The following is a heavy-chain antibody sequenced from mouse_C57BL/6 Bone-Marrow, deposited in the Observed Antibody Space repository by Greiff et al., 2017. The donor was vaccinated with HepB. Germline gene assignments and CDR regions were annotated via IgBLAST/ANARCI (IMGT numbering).Heavy chain of an antibody. D-gene: IGHD1-1*01. Sequence: SGPELVKPGASVKIPCKASGYTFTDYNMDWVKQSHGKSLEWIGDINPNNGGTIYNQKFKGKATLTVDKSSSTAYMELRSLTSEDTAVYYCARDYYGTDYAMDYWGQGTSVTVSS. J-gene: IGHJ4*01. CDR2: INPNNGGT. V-gene: IGHV1-18*01. CDR3: ARDYYGTDYAMDY. CDR1: GYTFTDYN.